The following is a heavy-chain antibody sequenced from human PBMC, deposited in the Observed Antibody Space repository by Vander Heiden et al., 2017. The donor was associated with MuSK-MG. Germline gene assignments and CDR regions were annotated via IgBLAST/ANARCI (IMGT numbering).Heavy chain of an antibody. D-gene: IGHD6-19*01. CDR2: ISSSSSYI. J-gene: IGHJ4*02. CDR3: ARDKSVAGRFDY. V-gene: IGHV3-21*01. Sequence: EVQLVDSGGGQVKPAGSLRLSCASSRFSFSSYSMKWVRQAPGKGLEWVSSISSSSSYIYYADSVKGRFTISRDNAKNSLYLQMNSLRAEDTAVYYCARDKSVAGRFDYWGQGTLVTVAS. CDR1: RFSFSSYS.